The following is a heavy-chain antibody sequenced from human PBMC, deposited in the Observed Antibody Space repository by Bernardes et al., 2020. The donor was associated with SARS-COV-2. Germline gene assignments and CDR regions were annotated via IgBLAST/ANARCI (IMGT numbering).Heavy chain of an antibody. CDR1: GYTLTDFS. J-gene: IGHJ5*02. V-gene: IGHV1-24*01. CDR3: APGAVVGATTWFDP. D-gene: IGHD1-26*01. Sequence: ASVKVSCKASGYTLTDFSMHWVRQAPGKGLEWMGRFDPEDGETIYAQKFQGRVTMTEDTSTDTAYMELTSLRSEDTAVYYCAPGAVVGATTWFDPWSEGTLVTVSS. CDR2: FDPEDGET.